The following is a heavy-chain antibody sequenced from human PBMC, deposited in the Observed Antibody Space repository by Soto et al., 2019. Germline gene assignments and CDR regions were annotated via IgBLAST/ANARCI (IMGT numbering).Heavy chain of an antibody. D-gene: IGHD2-8*02. CDR1: GGSISSSSYY. Sequence: ASETLSLTCTVSGGSISSSSYYWGWLRQRPGKGLEGIGSIDDSGSTYYNPTLKGRVTISVDPSKNQFSLKMSFGTAADTAVYYCASHGRGYNWWCCSHGMDVWGQGTTVTVSS. CDR2: IDDSGST. CDR3: ASHGRGYNWWCCSHGMDV. J-gene: IGHJ6*02. V-gene: IGHV4-39*01.